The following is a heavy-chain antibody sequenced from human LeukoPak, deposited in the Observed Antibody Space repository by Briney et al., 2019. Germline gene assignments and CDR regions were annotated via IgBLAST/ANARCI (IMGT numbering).Heavy chain of an antibody. J-gene: IGHJ4*02. Sequence: KPSETLSLTCTVSGGSISNYYWSWIRQPPGKGLEWVGYIYYSGSTNYNPSLKSRVTISVDTSNNQFSLRLSSVTAADTAVYYCARGGGYYYGSGSYYPYFDYWGQGTLVTVSS. CDR2: IYYSGST. D-gene: IGHD3-10*01. CDR3: ARGGGYYYGSGSYYPYFDY. V-gene: IGHV4-59*01. CDR1: GGSISNYY.